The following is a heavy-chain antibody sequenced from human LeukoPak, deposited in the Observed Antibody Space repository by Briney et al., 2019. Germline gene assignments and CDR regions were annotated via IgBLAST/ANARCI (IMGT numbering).Heavy chain of an antibody. D-gene: IGHD2-21*02. CDR2: IYYSGST. CDR1: GGSISSGDYY. V-gene: IGHV4-30-4*01. J-gene: IGHJ3*02. CDR3: ARDVVVVTAIHDAFDI. Sequence: SETLSLTCTVSGGSISSGDYYWSWIRQPPGKGLEWIGYIYYSGSTYYNPSLKSRVTISVDTSENQFSLKLSSVTAADTAVYYCARDVVVVTAIHDAFDIWGQGTMVTVSS.